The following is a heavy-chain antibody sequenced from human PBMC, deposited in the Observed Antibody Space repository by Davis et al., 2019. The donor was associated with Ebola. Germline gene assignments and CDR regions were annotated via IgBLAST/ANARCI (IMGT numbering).Heavy chain of an antibody. CDR2: ISYDGSKK. CDR1: GFTFSSYG. V-gene: IGHV3-30*18. Sequence: GGSLRLSCAASGFTFSSYGMHWVRQAPGKGLEWVAVISYDGSKKYYADSVKGRFTISRDNSKNTVDLQMNSLRPEDTSLYYCAKGIVVAADGSPWFDPWGQGTQVTVSS. J-gene: IGHJ5*02. D-gene: IGHD2-15*01. CDR3: AKGIVVAADGSPWFDP.